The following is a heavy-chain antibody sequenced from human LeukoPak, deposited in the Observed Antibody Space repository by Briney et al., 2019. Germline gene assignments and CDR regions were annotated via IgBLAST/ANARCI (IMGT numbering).Heavy chain of an antibody. CDR1: SGSISSYY. CDR3: ARAKITAADIDRPFDP. J-gene: IGHJ5*02. D-gene: IGHD6-13*01. Sequence: SETLSLTCTVSSGSISSYYWSWIRHPAGEGLEWIGRIYTSGSTNYNPSLKSRVTISVDTSKNQFSLKLSSVTAADTALYDCARAKITAADIDRPFDPWGQGTLVTVSS. V-gene: IGHV4-4*07. CDR2: IYTSGST.